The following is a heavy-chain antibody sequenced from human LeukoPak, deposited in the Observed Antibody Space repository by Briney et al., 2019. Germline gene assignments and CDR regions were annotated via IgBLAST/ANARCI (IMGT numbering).Heavy chain of an antibody. Sequence: PGGSLRLSCAASGFTFSSYWMHWVRQAPGKGLVWVSRVNNDGSTTNYADSVKGRFTISRDNTKNTLYLQMNSLRAEDTAVYYCAKDPTGYCSGGSCHTPDYWGQGTLVTVSS. CDR1: GFTFSSYW. CDR3: AKDPTGYCSGGSCHTPDY. CDR2: VNNDGSTT. D-gene: IGHD2-15*01. V-gene: IGHV3-74*01. J-gene: IGHJ4*02.